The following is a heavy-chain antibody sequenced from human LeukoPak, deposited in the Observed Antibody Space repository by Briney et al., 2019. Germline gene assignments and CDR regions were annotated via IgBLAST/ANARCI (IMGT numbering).Heavy chain of an antibody. V-gene: IGHV1-69*13. J-gene: IGHJ4*02. CDR2: IIPIFGTA. Sequence: SVKVSCKASGGTFSSYAISWVRQAPGQGLEWMGGIIPIFGTANYAQKFQGRVTITADESTTTAYMELSSLRSEDTAVYYCATAYYYDRSFDYWGQGTLVTVSS. CDR1: GGTFSSYA. CDR3: ATAYYYDRSFDY. D-gene: IGHD3-22*01.